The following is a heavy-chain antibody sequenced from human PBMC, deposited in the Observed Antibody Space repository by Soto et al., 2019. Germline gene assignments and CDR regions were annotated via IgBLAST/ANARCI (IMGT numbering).Heavy chain of an antibody. CDR3: ARDSPTFNGYSSGWFGSDTFDY. V-gene: IGHV1-18*01. J-gene: IGHJ4*02. Sequence: QVPLVQSGAEVKKPGASVKVSCKASGYTFTSYGISWVRQAPGQGLEWMGWISAYNGNTNYAQKLQGRVTMTTDTSTSTAYKELRSLRSDDTAVYYCARDSPTFNGYSSGWFGSDTFDYWGQGTLVTVSS. D-gene: IGHD6-19*01. CDR2: ISAYNGNT. CDR1: GYTFTSYG.